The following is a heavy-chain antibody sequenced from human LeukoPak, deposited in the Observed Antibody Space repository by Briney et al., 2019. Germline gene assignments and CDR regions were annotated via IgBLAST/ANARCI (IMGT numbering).Heavy chain of an antibody. CDR3: ARYNGIAVAGPRFDY. Sequence: SETLSLTCTVSGGSISSYYWSWIRQPPGKGLEWIGYIYYSGSTNYNPSLKSRVTISVDTSKNQFSLKLSSVTAADTAVYYCARYNGIAVAGPRFDYWGQGTLVTVSS. V-gene: IGHV4-59*01. J-gene: IGHJ4*02. CDR1: GGSISSYY. D-gene: IGHD6-19*01. CDR2: IYYSGST.